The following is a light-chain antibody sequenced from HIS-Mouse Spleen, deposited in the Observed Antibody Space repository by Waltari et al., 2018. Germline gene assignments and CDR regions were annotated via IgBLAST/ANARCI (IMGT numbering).Light chain of an antibody. J-gene: IGLJ1*01. CDR2: GVS. CDR3: CSYAGSYTGV. CDR1: SSDVGGYNY. V-gene: IGLV2-11*01. Sequence: QSALTQPRSVSGSPGQSVTISCTGTSSDVGGYNYVSWYQQHPGKAPKLMIYGVSKRPSGVPYLFSGSKSGNTASLTISGLQAEDEADYYCCSYAGSYTGVFGTGRKVTVL.